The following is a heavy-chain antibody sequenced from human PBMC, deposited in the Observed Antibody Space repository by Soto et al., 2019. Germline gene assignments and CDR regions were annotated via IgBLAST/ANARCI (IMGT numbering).Heavy chain of an antibody. V-gene: IGHV1-3*01. D-gene: IGHD3-9*01. CDR1: GYTFTSYA. J-gene: IGHJ4*02. Sequence: ASVKVSCKASGYTFTSYAMHWVRQAPGQRLEWMGWINAGNGNTKYSQKFQGRVTITRDTSASTAYMELSSLRSEDTAVYYCARVYYDILTGSSKYYFDYWGQGTLVTVSS. CDR2: INAGNGNT. CDR3: ARVYYDILTGSSKYYFDY.